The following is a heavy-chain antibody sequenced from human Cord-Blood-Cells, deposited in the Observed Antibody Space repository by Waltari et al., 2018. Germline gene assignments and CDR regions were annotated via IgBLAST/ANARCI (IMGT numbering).Heavy chain of an antibody. CDR1: GFPFSSYA. CDR2: ISYDGSNK. J-gene: IGHJ3*02. D-gene: IGHD6-13*01. CDR3: AREGRAADAFDI. Sequence: QVQLVESGGDVVQPGRSLRLSCAASGFPFSSYAMHWVLQAPGKGLEWVAVISYDGSNKYYADSVKGRFTISRDNSKNTLYLQMNSLRAEDTAVYYCAREGRAADAFDIWGQGTMVTVSS. V-gene: IGHV3-30*04.